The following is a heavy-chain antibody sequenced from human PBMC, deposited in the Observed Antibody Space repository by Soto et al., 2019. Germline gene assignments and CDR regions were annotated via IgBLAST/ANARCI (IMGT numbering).Heavy chain of an antibody. CDR1: GGSISSGDYY. CDR2: IYYSGST. J-gene: IGHJ5*02. CDR3: ARAMVVTQNWFDP. V-gene: IGHV4-30-4*01. Sequence: QVQLQESGPGLVKPSQTLSLTCTVSGGSISSGDYYWSWIRQPPGKGLEWIGYIYYSGSTYYNPSLKSRVTISVDTSKNKFSLKLSSVTAADTAVYYCARAMVVTQNWFDPWGQGTLVTVSS. D-gene: IGHD2-21*02.